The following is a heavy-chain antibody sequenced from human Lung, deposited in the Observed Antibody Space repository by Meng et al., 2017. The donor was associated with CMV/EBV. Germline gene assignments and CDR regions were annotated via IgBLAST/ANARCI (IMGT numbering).Heavy chain of an antibody. CDR3: ARDRLGVATGMEV. CDR1: GYTFTSYY. J-gene: IGHJ6*01. CDR2: INPSGGST. V-gene: IGHV1-46*01. Sequence: ASXXVSXKASGYTFTSYYMHWVRQAPGQGLEWMGIINPSGGSTSYAQKFQGRVTMTRDTSTSTVYMELSSLRSEDTAVYYCARDRLGVATGMEVWGQGNTVNGAS. D-gene: IGHD5-12*01.